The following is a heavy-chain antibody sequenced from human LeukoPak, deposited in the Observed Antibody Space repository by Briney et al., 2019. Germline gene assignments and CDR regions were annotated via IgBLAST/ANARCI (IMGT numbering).Heavy chain of an antibody. CDR1: GFTFSSYA. CDR3: ARATGNYDLG. V-gene: IGHV3-23*01. J-gene: IGHJ4*02. Sequence: GGSLRLSCAASGFTFSSYAMSWVRQAPGKGLEWVSAISXSXXSXXXXXXXXGRFTISRDNSKNTLYLQMNSLGAEDTAMYYCARATGNYDLGWGQGTLVTVS. CDR2: ISXSXXSX. D-gene: IGHD3-3*01.